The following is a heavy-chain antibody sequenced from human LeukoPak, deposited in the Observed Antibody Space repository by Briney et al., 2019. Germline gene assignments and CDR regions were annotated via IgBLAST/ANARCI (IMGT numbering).Heavy chain of an antibody. D-gene: IGHD2-2*01. CDR3: ARGPTLDYCSSTSCRGYYYGMDV. Sequence: VSVKVSWKASGYTFTSYAMHWVRQAPGQRLEWMGWINAGNGNTKYSQKFQGRVTITRDTSASTAYMELSSLRSEDTAVYYCARGPTLDYCSSTSCRGYYYGMDVWGQGTTVTVSS. V-gene: IGHV1-3*01. CDR2: INAGNGNT. CDR1: GYTFTSYA. J-gene: IGHJ6*02.